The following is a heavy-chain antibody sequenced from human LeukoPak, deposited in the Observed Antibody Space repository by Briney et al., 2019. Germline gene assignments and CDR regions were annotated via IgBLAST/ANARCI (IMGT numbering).Heavy chain of an antibody. J-gene: IGHJ3*02. V-gene: IGHV4-31*03. Sequence: SETLSLTCTVSGASTSSAGYYWSWIRQNPGQGLEYIGYIYYSGSTDYNPSLKSRVTISADPAKNQFSLKLNSVTAADTAMYYCALVYCDNTRCYIGTFDIWGQGTMVTVSS. D-gene: IGHD2-2*01. CDR2: IYYSGST. CDR3: ALVYCDNTRCYIGTFDI. CDR1: GASTSSAGYY.